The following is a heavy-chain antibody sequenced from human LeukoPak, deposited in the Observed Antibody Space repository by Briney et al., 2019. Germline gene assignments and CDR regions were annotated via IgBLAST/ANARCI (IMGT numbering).Heavy chain of an antibody. J-gene: IGHJ3*02. Sequence: SETLSLTCTVFGGSISSSSYYWGWIRQPPGKGLEWIGSIYYSGSTYYNPSLKSRVTISVDTSKNQFSLKLSSVTAADTAVYYCASVRYSSSRDAFDIWGQGTMVTVSS. D-gene: IGHD6-13*01. V-gene: IGHV4-39*07. CDR2: IYYSGST. CDR3: ASVRYSSSRDAFDI. CDR1: GGSISSSSYY.